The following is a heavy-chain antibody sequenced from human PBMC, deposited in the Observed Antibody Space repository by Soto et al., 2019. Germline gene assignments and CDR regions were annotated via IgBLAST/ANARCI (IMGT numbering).Heavy chain of an antibody. D-gene: IGHD6-19*01. CDR3: ASGHSSGWLTNWFDP. CDR1: GGSIGSDY. V-gene: IGHV4-4*07. Sequence: SETLSLTCTVSGGSIGSDYWSWIRQPAGKGLEWIGRVYVRGSINYNPALKSRVTMSIEPSKNQISLKLSSVTAADTGVYYCASGHSSGWLTNWFDPWGPGTLVTVSS. J-gene: IGHJ5*02. CDR2: VYVRGSI.